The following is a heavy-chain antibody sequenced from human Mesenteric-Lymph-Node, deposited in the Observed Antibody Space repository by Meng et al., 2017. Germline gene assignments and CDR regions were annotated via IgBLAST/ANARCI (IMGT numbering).Heavy chain of an antibody. Sequence: GESLKISCAASGFTFSSYAMSWVRQAPGKGLEWVSAISGSGGSTYYADSVKGRFTISRDNSKNTLYLQMTSLRAEDTAVYYCAKDRYGGNGGGFDNWGPGKLV. V-gene: IGHV3-23*01. J-gene: IGHJ4*01. CDR3: AKDRYGGNGGGFDN. D-gene: IGHD4-23*01. CDR2: ISGSGGST. CDR1: GFTFSSYA.